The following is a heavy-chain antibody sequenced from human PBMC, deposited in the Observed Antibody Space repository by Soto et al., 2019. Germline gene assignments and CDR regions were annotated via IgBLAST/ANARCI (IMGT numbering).Heavy chain of an antibody. CDR2: ISYDGSNK. V-gene: IGHV3-30-3*01. J-gene: IGHJ6*02. CDR1: AFTFRTYP. D-gene: IGHD4-4*01. CDR3: ARDYYSNYYYFYGMDV. Sequence: GSLRLSCAASAFTFRTYPVHWVRQAPGKGLEWVAVISYDGSNKYYADFVKGRFTISRDNSKNTLYLQMSSLRAEDTAVYYCARDYYSNYYYFYGMDVWGQGTTVTVSS.